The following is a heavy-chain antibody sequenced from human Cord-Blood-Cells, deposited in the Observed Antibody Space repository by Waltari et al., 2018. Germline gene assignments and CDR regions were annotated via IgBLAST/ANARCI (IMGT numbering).Heavy chain of an antibody. Sequence: EVQLVETGGGLIQPGGSLRLSCAASGFTVSSNYMSWVRQAPGKGLEWVSVIYSGGSKYYADSVKGRFTISRDNSKNTLYLQMNSLRAEDTAVYYWASKRDFWSGYLDGMDVWGQGTTVTVSS. D-gene: IGHD3-3*01. V-gene: IGHV3-53*02. CDR3: ASKRDFWSGYLDGMDV. J-gene: IGHJ6*02. CDR1: GFTVSSNY. CDR2: IYSGGSK.